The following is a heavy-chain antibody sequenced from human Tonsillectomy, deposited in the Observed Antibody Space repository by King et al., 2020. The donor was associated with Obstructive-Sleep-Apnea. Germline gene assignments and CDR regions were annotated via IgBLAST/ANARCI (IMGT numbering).Heavy chain of an antibody. V-gene: IGHV3-48*04. D-gene: IGHD2-15*01. CDR2: ISSSSSTI. Sequence: VQLVESGGGLVQPGGSLRLSCAASGFTFSSYSMNWVRQAPGKGLEWVSYISSSSSTIYYADSVKGRFTISRDNAKTSLYLQMNSLRAEDTAVYYWARNRRYCSGGSCYYFDYWGQGTLVTVSS. CDR1: GFTFSSYS. J-gene: IGHJ4*02. CDR3: ARNRRYCSGGSCYYFDY.